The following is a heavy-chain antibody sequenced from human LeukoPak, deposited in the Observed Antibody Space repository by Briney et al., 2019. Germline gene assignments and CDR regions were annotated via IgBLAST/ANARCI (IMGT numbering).Heavy chain of an antibody. Sequence: SETLPLTCTVSGGSLSSSGYYWGWIRQPPGKGLEWIGSIYYSGSTYYNPSLKSRVTISLDTSKNQFSLQLSPVTAADTAVYYCARDGGRDGYKRWNFWGQGTLVTVSS. D-gene: IGHD5-24*01. CDR2: IYYSGST. V-gene: IGHV4-39*07. CDR1: GGSLSSSGYY. J-gene: IGHJ4*02. CDR3: ARDGGRDGYKRWNF.